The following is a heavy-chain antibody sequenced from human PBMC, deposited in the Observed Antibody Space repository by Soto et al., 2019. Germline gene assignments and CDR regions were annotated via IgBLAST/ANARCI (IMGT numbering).Heavy chain of an antibody. CDR2: IYYSGST. Sequence: QVQLQESGPGLVKPSQTLSLTCTVSGGSISSGDYYWSWIRQPPGKGLEWIGYIYYSGSTYYNPSLNGRVTISVDTSKNQFSLKLSSVTAADTAVYYCASDPSGYDTYGMDVWGQGTTVTVSS. CDR1: GGSISSGDYY. V-gene: IGHV4-30-4*01. CDR3: ASDPSGYDTYGMDV. J-gene: IGHJ6*02. D-gene: IGHD5-12*01.